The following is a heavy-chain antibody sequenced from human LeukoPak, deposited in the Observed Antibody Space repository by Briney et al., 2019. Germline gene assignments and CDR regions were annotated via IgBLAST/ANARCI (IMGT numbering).Heavy chain of an antibody. Sequence: SETLSLTCTVSGGSNSSYYWSWIRQPPGKGLEWIGYIYYSGSTNYNPSLKSRVTISVDTSKNQFSLKLSSVTAADTAVYYCARVFSAYDSSGYYFDYWGQGTLVTVSS. D-gene: IGHD3-22*01. CDR3: ARVFSAYDSSGYYFDY. CDR2: IYYSGST. CDR1: GGSNSSYY. V-gene: IGHV4-59*01. J-gene: IGHJ4*02.